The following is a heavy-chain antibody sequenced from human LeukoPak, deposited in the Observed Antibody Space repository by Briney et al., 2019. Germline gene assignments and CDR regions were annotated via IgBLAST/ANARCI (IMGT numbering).Heavy chain of an antibody. D-gene: IGHD3-22*01. Sequence: SETLSLTCTVSGGSISSSSYYWGWIRQPPGKGLEWIGSISYSGSTYYNPSLKSRVTISVDTSKNQFSLKLSSVTAADTAVYYCARAVDSLLNFDYWGQGTLVTVSS. CDR3: ARAVDSLLNFDY. J-gene: IGHJ4*02. V-gene: IGHV4-39*01. CDR1: GGSISSSSYY. CDR2: ISYSGST.